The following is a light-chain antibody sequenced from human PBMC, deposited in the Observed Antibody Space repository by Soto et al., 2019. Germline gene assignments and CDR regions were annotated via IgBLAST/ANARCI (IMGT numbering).Light chain of an antibody. V-gene: IGLV4-60*02. CDR2: LEGSGNY. J-gene: IGLJ2*01. CDR3: ETWGSNYRV. CDR1: SGHSSYI. Sequence: QPVLTQSSSASASLGSSVKLTCTLSSGHSSYIIAWHQQQPGKAPRYLMKLEGSGNYNKGSGVPDRFSGSSSGADRCLTISNLQFEDEADYYCETWGSNYRVFGGGTKLTVL.